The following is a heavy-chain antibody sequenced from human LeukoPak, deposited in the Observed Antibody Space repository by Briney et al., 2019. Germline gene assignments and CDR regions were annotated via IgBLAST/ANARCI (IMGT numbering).Heavy chain of an antibody. Sequence: GGSLRLSCVASGFTFSSYWMHWVRQAPGKGLVWISRINSDGTSTNYADSVKGRFTISRDNAKNMLYLQMNSLRAEDTAVFYCVRDRGGTFDYWGQGTLVTVSS. J-gene: IGHJ4*02. CDR3: VRDRGGTFDY. V-gene: IGHV3-74*01. D-gene: IGHD1-1*01. CDR2: INSDGTST. CDR1: GFTFSSYW.